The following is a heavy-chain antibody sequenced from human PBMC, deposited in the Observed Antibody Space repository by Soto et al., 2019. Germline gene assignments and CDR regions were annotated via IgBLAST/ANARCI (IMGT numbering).Heavy chain of an antibody. V-gene: IGHV1-58*02. CDR1: GFTFTSSA. CDR3: ARGRIIVAGGFDP. CDR2: IVVGSGNT. D-gene: IGHD6-19*01. Sequence: ASVKVSCKASGFTFTSSAMQWVRQARGQRLEWIGWIVVGSGNTDSAEKFQGRLTMTRNTSISTVYMELSSLSFEDTAVYYCARGRIIVAGGFDPWGQGTLVTVSS. J-gene: IGHJ5*01.